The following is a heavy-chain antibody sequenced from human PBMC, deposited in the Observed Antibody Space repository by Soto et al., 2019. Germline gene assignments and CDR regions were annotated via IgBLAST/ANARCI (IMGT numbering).Heavy chain of an antibody. CDR1: GFTVSSNY. CDR2: IYSRGDI. Sequence: EVQVVESGGGLVQPGGSLRLSCAASGFTVSSNYMSWVRQTPGKGLEWVSMIYSRGDIVYSDSVRGSFSVSRDNPKNTMHLQMTSLRVEDTAVYYCARDFGSDATGYYGMDVWGQGTTVTVSS. V-gene: IGHV3-66*01. J-gene: IGHJ6*02. CDR3: ARDFGSDATGYYGMDV. D-gene: IGHD3-10*01.